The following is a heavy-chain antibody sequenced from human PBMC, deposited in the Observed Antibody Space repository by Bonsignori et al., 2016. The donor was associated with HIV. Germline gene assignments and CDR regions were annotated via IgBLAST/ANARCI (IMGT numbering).Heavy chain of an antibody. V-gene: IGHV1-46*01. CDR3: ARETKDYGFHAFDI. CDR2: INPSGGST. D-gene: IGHD4-17*01. J-gene: IGHJ3*02. Sequence: WVRQAPGQGLEWMGIINPSGGSTSYAQKFQGRVTMTRDTSTSTVYMELSSLRSEDTAVYYCARETKDYGFHAFDIWGQGTMVTVSS.